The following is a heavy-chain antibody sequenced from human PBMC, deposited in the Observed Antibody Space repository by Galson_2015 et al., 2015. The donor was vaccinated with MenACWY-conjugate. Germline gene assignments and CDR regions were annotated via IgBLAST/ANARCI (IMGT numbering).Heavy chain of an antibody. CDR3: ARGVNLASMAGY. CDR2: IYYSGST. CDR1: GGSIHSAGYF. J-gene: IGHJ4*02. D-gene: IGHD3-3*02. V-gene: IGHV4-39*07. Sequence: SETLSLTCAVSGGSIHSAGYFWAWIRQPPGEGLEWIGSIYYSGSTYYNPSLKSRVTISVDTSKNQFSLTMTSVTAADTAVYYCARGVNLASMAGYWGQGTLVTVSS.